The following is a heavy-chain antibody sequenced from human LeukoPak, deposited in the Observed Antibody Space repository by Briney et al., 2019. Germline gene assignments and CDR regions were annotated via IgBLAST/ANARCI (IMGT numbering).Heavy chain of an antibody. D-gene: IGHD6-19*01. CDR2: ISGYNGNT. V-gene: IGHV1-18*01. Sequence: SVKVSCKSSGYPFTSYGLSWVRQAPGQGLEWMGWISGYNGNTNYAQKLQGRVAMTTDKSTSTAYLELRSLTSDDTAVYYCARVQGSSGWYKDYWGQGTLVTVSS. J-gene: IGHJ4*02. CDR3: ARVQGSSGWYKDY. CDR1: GYPFTSYG.